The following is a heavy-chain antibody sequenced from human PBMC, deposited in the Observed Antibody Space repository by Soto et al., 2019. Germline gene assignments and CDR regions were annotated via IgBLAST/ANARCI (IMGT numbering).Heavy chain of an antibody. CDR3: ARGRGDYGDYVWRYYYYMDV. V-gene: IGHV1-8*01. CDR2: MNPNSGNT. Sequence: ASVKVSCKASGYTFTSYDINWVRQATGQGLEWMGWMNPNSGNTGYAQKFQGRVTMTRNTSISTAYMELSSLRSEDTAVYYCARGRGDYGDYVWRYYYYMDVWGKGTTVTVSS. J-gene: IGHJ6*03. D-gene: IGHD4-17*01. CDR1: GYTFTSYD.